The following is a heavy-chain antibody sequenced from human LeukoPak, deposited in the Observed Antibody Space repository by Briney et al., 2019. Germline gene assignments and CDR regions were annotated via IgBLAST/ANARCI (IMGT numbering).Heavy chain of an antibody. CDR3: RGWYGY. D-gene: IGHD6-19*01. CDR1: GFTFSSYA. CDR2: ISYDGSNK. J-gene: IGHJ4*02. Sequence: GRSLRLSCAASGFTFSSYAMHWVRQAPGKGLEWVAVISYDGSNKYYADSVKGRFTISRDNSKNTLYLQMNSLRAEDTAVYYCRGWYGYWGQGTLVTVSS. V-gene: IGHV3-30-3*01.